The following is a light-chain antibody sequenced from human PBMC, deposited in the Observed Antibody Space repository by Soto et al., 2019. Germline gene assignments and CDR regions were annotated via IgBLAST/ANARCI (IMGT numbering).Light chain of an antibody. CDR3: CSYAGVNTFYV. J-gene: IGLJ1*01. CDR1: SSDVGSYNL. Sequence: QSVLTQPASVSGSPGQSITISCTGTSSDVGSYNLVSWYQQHPGKAPKLMIYGVTKRPSGVSDRFSGSKSGDTASLTVSGLQAEDEADYYCCSYAGVNTFYVFRPGTKLTVL. V-gene: IGLV2-23*02. CDR2: GVT.